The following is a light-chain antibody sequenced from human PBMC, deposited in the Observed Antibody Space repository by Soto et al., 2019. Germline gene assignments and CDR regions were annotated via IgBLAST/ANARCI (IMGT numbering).Light chain of an antibody. CDR1: QSVGTN. Sequence: EIVMTQSPATLSVSPGETVTLSCRASQSVGTNLAWYQQRPGQAPRLLIYDASNRATGIPARFSGSGSGTDFTLTISSLEPEDFAVYYCQQRSNWPTFGQGTRLEIK. CDR2: DAS. CDR3: QQRSNWPT. J-gene: IGKJ5*01. V-gene: IGKV3-11*01.